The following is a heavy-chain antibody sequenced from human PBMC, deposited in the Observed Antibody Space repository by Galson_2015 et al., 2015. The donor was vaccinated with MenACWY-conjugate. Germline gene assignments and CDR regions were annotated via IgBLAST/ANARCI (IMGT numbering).Heavy chain of an antibody. D-gene: IGHD2-15*01. J-gene: IGHJ4*02. CDR1: GDSITSYY. V-gene: IGHV4-59*01. Sequence: SETLSLTCTVSGDSITSYYWSWIRQPPGKGLEWIGYIYYSGSTNYNPSLKSRVTMSMDTSKNQFSLKLNSVTAADTAVYYCAVLPAALPHHFVYWGQGTLVTVSS. CDR2: IYYSGST. CDR3: AVLPAALPHHFVY.